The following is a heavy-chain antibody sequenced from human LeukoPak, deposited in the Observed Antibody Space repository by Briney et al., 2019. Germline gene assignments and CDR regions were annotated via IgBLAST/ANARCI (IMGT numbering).Heavy chain of an antibody. CDR3: AKDVLWFGEDSGHYFDH. Sequence: GGSLRLSCVASGFTFSNYGIHWARQAPGKGLEWVAFIRYGGGNKLYADSVKGRFTISRDNSKNTLYLQMNSLRAEDTAVYYCAKDVLWFGEDSGHYFDHWGQGTLVTVSS. J-gene: IGHJ4*02. CDR2: IRYGGGNK. CDR1: GFTFSNYG. D-gene: IGHD3-10*01. V-gene: IGHV3-30*02.